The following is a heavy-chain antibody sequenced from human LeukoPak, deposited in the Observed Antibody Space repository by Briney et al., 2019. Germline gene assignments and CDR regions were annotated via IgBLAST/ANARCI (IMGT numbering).Heavy chain of an antibody. D-gene: IGHD3-9*01. CDR3: AKAGSGFDWPDYYFDY. CDR2: IKPDGGEK. J-gene: IGHJ4*02. CDR1: GFTFNSYW. Sequence: PGGSLRLSCAASGFTFNSYWMHWVRQAPGKGLEWVATIKPDGGEKYYVDSVQGRFTISRDNAKNSLYLQMNSLRAEDTAVYYCAKAGSGFDWPDYYFDYWGQGTLVTVSS. V-gene: IGHV3-7*03.